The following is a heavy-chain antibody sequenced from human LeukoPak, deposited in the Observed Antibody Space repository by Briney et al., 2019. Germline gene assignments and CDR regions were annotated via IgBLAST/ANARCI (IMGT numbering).Heavy chain of an antibody. V-gene: IGHV3-15*01. D-gene: IGHD3-16*01. CDR3: TTDPLWGRYYFDY. CDR1: GFTFSNAW. Sequence: AGGSLRLSCAASGFTFSNAWMSWVRQVPGKGLEWVGRIKSKTDGGTTDYAAPVKGRFTISRDDSKNTLYLQMNSLKTEDTAVYYCTTDPLWGRYYFDYWGQGTLVTVSS. CDR2: IKSKTDGGTT. J-gene: IGHJ4*02.